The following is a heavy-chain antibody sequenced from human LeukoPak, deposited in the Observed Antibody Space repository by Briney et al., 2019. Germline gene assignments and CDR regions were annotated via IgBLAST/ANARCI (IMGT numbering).Heavy chain of an antibody. V-gene: IGHV3-33*01. CDR1: GFTFSSYG. Sequence: PGRSLRLSCAASGFTFSSYGMHWVRQVPGKGLEWVAVIWYDVSNKSHADSVKGRFTISRDNSKNTLYLQMNSLRAEDTAVYYCARDLSPGDYYDSSGYPGYGMDVWGQGTTVTVSS. D-gene: IGHD3-22*01. J-gene: IGHJ6*02. CDR3: ARDLSPGDYYDSSGYPGYGMDV. CDR2: IWYDVSNK.